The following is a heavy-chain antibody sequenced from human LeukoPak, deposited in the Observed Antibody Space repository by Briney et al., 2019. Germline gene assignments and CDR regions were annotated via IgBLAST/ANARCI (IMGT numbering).Heavy chain of an antibody. CDR2: IWYDGSNK. J-gene: IGHJ2*01. D-gene: IGHD5-12*01. CDR1: GFTFSSYG. Sequence: PGGSLRLSCAASGFTFSSYGMHWVRQAPGKGLEWVAVIWYDGSNKYYADSVKGRFAISRDNSKNTLHLQMNSLRAKDTAVYYCAKDNFIVATILGWYFDLWGRGTLVTVSS. V-gene: IGHV3-33*06. CDR3: AKDNFIVATILGWYFDL.